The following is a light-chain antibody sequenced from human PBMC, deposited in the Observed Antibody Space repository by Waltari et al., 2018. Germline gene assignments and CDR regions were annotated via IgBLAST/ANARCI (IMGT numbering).Light chain of an antibody. V-gene: IGKV3-20*01. CDR1: QTITGSW. CDR2: GAS. J-gene: IGKJ4*01. CDR3: QQYDGSVVT. Sequence: EIVLTHSPATLSVSPGERVTVSCRASQTITGSWLTWYHQKPGQAPRLLIYGASNRAPGIPARFSGSGSGTDFTLTISRLEPEDSAVYYCQQYDGSVVTFGGGTKVEIK.